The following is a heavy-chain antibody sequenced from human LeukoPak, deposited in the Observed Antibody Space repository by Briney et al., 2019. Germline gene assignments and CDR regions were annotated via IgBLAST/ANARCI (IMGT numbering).Heavy chain of an antibody. CDR3: ARGRITMIVVVYVDY. Sequence: SETLSLTCTVSGGSISSGSYYWSWIRQPAGKGLEWIGRIYTSGSTTYNPSLKSRVTVSVDTSKNQFSLKLSSVTAADTAVYYCARGRITMIVVVYVDYWGQGTLVTVSS. CDR2: IYTSGST. J-gene: IGHJ4*02. CDR1: GGSISSGSYY. D-gene: IGHD3-22*01. V-gene: IGHV4-61*02.